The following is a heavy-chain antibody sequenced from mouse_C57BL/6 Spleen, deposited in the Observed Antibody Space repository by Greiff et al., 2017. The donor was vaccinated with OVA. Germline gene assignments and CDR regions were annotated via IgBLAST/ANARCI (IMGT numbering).Heavy chain of an antibody. Sequence: VQLQQSGTVLARPGASVKMSCKTSGYTFTSYWMHWVKQRPGQGLEWIGAIYPGNSDTSYNQKFKGKAKLTAVTSASTAYMELSSLTNEDSAVYYCTRSPYYSNWTYPMDYWGQGTSVTVSS. CDR2: IYPGNSDT. J-gene: IGHJ4*01. V-gene: IGHV1-5*01. CDR3: TRSPYYSNWTYPMDY. CDR1: GYTFTSYW. D-gene: IGHD2-5*01.